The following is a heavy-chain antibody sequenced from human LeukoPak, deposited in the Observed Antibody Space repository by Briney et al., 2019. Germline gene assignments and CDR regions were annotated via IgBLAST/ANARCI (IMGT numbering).Heavy chain of an antibody. J-gene: IGHJ4*02. CDR2: IYYSGST. V-gene: IGHV4-39*01. CDR3: ARGTGSDSWYIDY. CDR1: GGSISSSRYY. D-gene: IGHD6-13*01. Sequence: PSETLSLTCTVSGGSISSSRYYWGWIRQPPGKGLECIGNIYYSGSTYYNPSLKSRVTISLDTSKNQFSLKLSSVTAADTAVYYCARGTGSDSWYIDYWGQGTLVSVSS.